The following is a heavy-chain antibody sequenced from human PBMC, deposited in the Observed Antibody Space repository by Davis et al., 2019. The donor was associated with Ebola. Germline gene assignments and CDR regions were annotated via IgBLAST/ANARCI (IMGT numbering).Heavy chain of an antibody. Sequence: ASVKVSCKASGYTFTGYYMHWVRQAPGQGLEWMGIINPSGGSTSYAQKFQGRVTMTRDTSTSTVYMELSSLRSEDTAVYYCARDRVVGALDYWGQGTLVTVSS. CDR1: GYTFTGYY. J-gene: IGHJ4*02. CDR2: INPSGGST. D-gene: IGHD1-26*01. CDR3: ARDRVVGALDY. V-gene: IGHV1-46*01.